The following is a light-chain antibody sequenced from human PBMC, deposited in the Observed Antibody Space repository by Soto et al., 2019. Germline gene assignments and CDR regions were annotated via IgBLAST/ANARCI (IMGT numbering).Light chain of an antibody. Sequence: IQMTQSPSSLSASVGDRVTITCRASQSISSYLNWYQQQPGKAPKLLMYAASSLQSGVPSRFGGTGSGTDFTLTISNLQPEDFATYFCQQSYSTPLTFGGGTKVEI. CDR1: QSISSY. J-gene: IGKJ4*01. CDR3: QQSYSTPLT. V-gene: IGKV1-39*01. CDR2: AAS.